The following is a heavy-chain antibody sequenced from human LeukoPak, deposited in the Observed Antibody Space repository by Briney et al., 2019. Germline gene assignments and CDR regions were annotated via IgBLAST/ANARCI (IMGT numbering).Heavy chain of an antibody. D-gene: IGHD6-13*01. Sequence: GRSLRLSCAASGFTLEDYAMYWVRQAPGKGLEWVSSISWNSDRIDYADSVKGRFTISRDNAKNSLYLQMNSLRAEDTAFYYCAKDGAIMAAGGTWHWFDHWGQGTLVTVSS. CDR3: AKDGAIMAAGGTWHWFDH. CDR1: GFTLEDYA. V-gene: IGHV3-9*01. J-gene: IGHJ5*02. CDR2: ISWNSDRI.